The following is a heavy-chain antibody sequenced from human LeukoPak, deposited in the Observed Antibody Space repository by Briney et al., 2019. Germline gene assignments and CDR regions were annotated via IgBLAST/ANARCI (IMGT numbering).Heavy chain of an antibody. Sequence: ASVKVSCKASGYTFTSYAMNWVRQALGQGLEWMGWLNTNTGNPTYAQGFTGRFVFSLDTSVSTAYLQISSLKAEDTAVYYCARGRGGNFYYYYYYMDVWGKGTTVTVSS. V-gene: IGHV7-4-1*02. J-gene: IGHJ6*03. CDR2: LNTNTGNP. CDR1: GYTFTSYA. D-gene: IGHD4-23*01. CDR3: ARGRGGNFYYYYYYMDV.